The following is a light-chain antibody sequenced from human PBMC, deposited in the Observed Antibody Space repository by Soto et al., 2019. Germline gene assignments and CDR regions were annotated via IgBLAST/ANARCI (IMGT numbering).Light chain of an antibody. CDR1: QSISSW. J-gene: IGKJ1*01. V-gene: IGKV1-5*03. CDR2: KAS. Sequence: DIPVTKCAFTLTESVGDIVTTTGRASQSISSWLAWYQQKPGKAPKLLIYKASTLESGVPSRFSGSGSGTEFTLTISSLQPDDFATYYCQHYSTYSQTFGQGTKVDIK. CDR3: QHYSTYSQT.